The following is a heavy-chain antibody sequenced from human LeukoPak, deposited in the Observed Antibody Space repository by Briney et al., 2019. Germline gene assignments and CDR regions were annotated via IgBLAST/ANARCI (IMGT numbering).Heavy chain of an antibody. D-gene: IGHD2-15*01. CDR2: INTGNGNT. CDR1: GYTFTSYA. Sequence: ASVKVSCKASGYTFTSYAMHWVRQAPGQRLECMGWINTGNGNTKYSQKFQGRVTITRDTSASTAYMDLSSLRSEDTAVYYCARNGGGVVVVVAAKLDYWGQGTLVTVSS. V-gene: IGHV1-3*04. CDR3: ARNGGGVVVVVAAKLDY. J-gene: IGHJ4*02.